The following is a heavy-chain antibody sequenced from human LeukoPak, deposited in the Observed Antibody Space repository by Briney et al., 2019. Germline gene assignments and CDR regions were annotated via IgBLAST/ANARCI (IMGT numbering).Heavy chain of an antibody. D-gene: IGHD6-19*01. CDR2: IYPGDSDT. CDR1: GYSFTSYW. J-gene: IGHJ4*02. Sequence: GESLKISCKGSGYSFTSYWIAWVRQMPGKGLEWMGIIYPGDSDTRYSPSFQGQVTISADKSISTAYLQWSSLKASDTTMYFCARHQRIAVAGTEYWGPGTLVSVSS. CDR3: ARHQRIAVAGTEY. V-gene: IGHV5-51*01.